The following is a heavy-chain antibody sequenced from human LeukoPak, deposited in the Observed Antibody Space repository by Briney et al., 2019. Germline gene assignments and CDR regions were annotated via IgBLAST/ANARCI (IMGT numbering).Heavy chain of an antibody. D-gene: IGHD2-2*03. CDR2: IKQDGSEK. CDR1: GFTFSSYW. J-gene: IGHJ5*02. V-gene: IGHV3-7*01. Sequence: GGSLRLSCAASGFTFSSYWMSWVRQAPGKGLEWVANIKQDGSEKYYVDSVKGRFTISRDKAKNSLYLQMNSLRAEDTAVYYCARESGYCSSTSCYRWFDPWGQGTLVTVSS. CDR3: ARESGYCSSTSCYRWFDP.